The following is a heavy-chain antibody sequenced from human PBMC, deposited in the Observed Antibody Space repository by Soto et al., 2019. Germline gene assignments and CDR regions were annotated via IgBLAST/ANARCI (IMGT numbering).Heavy chain of an antibody. J-gene: IGHJ5*02. V-gene: IGHV3-21*01. Sequence: GGSLRLSCAASGFTFSSYRMNWVRQAPGKGLEWVSSISSSNYYIFYADSVKGRFTISRDNAKNSLFLHTNSLRAEDSAVYYCARDYGLDFWSGYLPFDPWGQGTLVTVS. D-gene: IGHD3-3*01. CDR3: ARDYGLDFWSGYLPFDP. CDR1: GFTFSSYR. CDR2: ISSSNYYI.